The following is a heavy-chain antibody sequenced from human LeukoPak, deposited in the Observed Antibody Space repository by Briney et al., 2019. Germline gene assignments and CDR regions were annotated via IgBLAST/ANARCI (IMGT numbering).Heavy chain of an antibody. D-gene: IGHD4/OR15-4a*01. CDR2: IIPILGIA. CDR3: ARDRLTTSYYYGMDV. V-gene: IGHV1-69*04. CDR1: GGTFSSYT. Sequence: SVKVSCKASGGTFSSYTISWVRQAPGQGLEWMGRIIPILGIANYAQKFRGRVTITADKSTSTAYMELSSLRSEDTAVYYCARDRLTTSYYYGMDVWGQGTTVTVSS. J-gene: IGHJ6*02.